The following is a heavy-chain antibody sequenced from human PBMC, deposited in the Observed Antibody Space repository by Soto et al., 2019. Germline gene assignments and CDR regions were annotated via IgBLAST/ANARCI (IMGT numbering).Heavy chain of an antibody. J-gene: IGHJ4*02. D-gene: IGHD3-10*01. Sequence: QVQLVESGGGVVQPGRSLRLSCAASGFTFSSYGMHWVRQAPGKGLEWVAVIWYDGSNKYYADSVKGRFTISRDNSKNTLYLQINSLRAEDTAVYYCARPLWFGELLSIDYWGQGTLVTVSS. CDR2: IWYDGSNK. V-gene: IGHV3-33*01. CDR1: GFTFSSYG. CDR3: ARPLWFGELLSIDY.